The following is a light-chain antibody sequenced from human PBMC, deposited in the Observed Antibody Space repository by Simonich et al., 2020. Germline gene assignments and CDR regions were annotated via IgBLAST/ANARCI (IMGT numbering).Light chain of an antibody. Sequence: DIVMTQSPDSLSVSLGERATINCKSSQSVLYSSNNKNYLSWSQQKPGQPPKLLIYWASTRESGVPDRLSGSGSGTDFTLTISSLQAEDVAVYYCQQYYSTPYTFGQGTKLEIK. J-gene: IGKJ2*01. CDR2: WAS. V-gene: IGKV4-1*01. CDR3: QQYYSTPYT. CDR1: QSVLYSSNNKNY.